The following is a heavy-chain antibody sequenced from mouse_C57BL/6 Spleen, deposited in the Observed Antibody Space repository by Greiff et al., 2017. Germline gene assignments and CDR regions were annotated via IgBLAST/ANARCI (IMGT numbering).Heavy chain of an antibody. D-gene: IGHD1-1*01. CDR1: GFTFSSYG. V-gene: IGHV5-6*01. Sequence: EVKVVESGGDLVKPGGSLKLSCAASGFTFSSYGMSWVRQTPDKRLEWVATISSGGSYTYYPDSVKGRFTISRDNAKNNLYLQMSSLKSEDTAMYYCARQGGITFDYWGQGTTLTVSS. J-gene: IGHJ2*01. CDR3: ARQGGITFDY. CDR2: ISSGGSYT.